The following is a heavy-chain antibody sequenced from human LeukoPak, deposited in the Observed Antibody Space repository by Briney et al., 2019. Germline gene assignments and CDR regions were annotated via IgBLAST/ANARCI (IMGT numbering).Heavy chain of an antibody. CDR2: ILPVFGTS. J-gene: IGHJ4*02. CDR1: GGTYNNYA. CDR3: ARDHRGFYYGSGNYYYFDS. D-gene: IGHD3-10*01. Sequence: SVKVSCKASGGTYNNYAITWVRQAPGQGLEWVGGILPVFGTSNYAQRFQGRVTITADESTGTTYMELSSLRSEDTAVYYCARDHRGFYYGSGNYYYFDSWGQGALVTVSS. V-gene: IGHV1-69*13.